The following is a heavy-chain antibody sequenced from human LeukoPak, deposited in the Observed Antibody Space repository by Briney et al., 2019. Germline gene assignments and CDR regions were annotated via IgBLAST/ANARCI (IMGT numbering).Heavy chain of an antibody. Sequence: SVKVSCKASGGTFSSYAISWVRQAPGQGLEWMGGIIPIFGTANYAQKFQGRVTITADGSTSTAYMELSSLRSEDTAVYYCARSMVRGVKGDAFDIWGQGTMVTVSS. V-gene: IGHV1-69*13. J-gene: IGHJ3*02. D-gene: IGHD3-10*01. CDR2: IIPIFGTA. CDR3: ARSMVRGVKGDAFDI. CDR1: GGTFSSYA.